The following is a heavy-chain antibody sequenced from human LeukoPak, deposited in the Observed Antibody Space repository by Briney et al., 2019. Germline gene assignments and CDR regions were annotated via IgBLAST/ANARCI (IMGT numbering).Heavy chain of an antibody. J-gene: IGHJ4*02. CDR1: GGSISSGGYY. Sequence: SQTLSLTCTVSGGSISSGGYYWSWVRQHPGKGLEWIGYIYYSGSTYYNPSLKSRVTISVDTSKNQFSLKLSSVTAADTAVYYCARGPTVTLFDYWGQGTLVTVSS. V-gene: IGHV4-31*03. D-gene: IGHD4-17*01. CDR3: ARGPTVTLFDY. CDR2: IYYSGST.